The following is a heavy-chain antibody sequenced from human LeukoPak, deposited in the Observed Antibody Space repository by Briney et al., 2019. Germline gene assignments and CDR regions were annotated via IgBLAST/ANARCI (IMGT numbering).Heavy chain of an antibody. V-gene: IGHV4-30-4*01. CDR2: IYYSGST. CDR3: ARALLLKVPAAIVSWFDP. D-gene: IGHD2-2*02. Sequence: SETLSLTCTVSGGSISSGDYYWSWIRQPPGKGLECIGYIYYSGSTYYNPSLKSRVTISVDTSRNQFSLKLSSVTAADTAVYYCARALLLKVPAAIVSWFDPWGQGTLVTVSS. J-gene: IGHJ5*02. CDR1: GGSISSGDYY.